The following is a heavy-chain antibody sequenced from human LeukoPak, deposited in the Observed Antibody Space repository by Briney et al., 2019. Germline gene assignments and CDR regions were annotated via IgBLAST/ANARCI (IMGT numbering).Heavy chain of an antibody. D-gene: IGHD3-10*01. Sequence: SQTLSLTCAIPGDSVSNNSAAWNWIRQSPSRGLEWLGRTYSRSKWYNDYAVAVKSRITIKADTSKNQFSLQLNSVTPEDTAVYYCARGLRWFDPWGQGTLVTVSS. CDR3: ARGLRWFDP. J-gene: IGHJ5*02. CDR1: GDSVSNNSAA. V-gene: IGHV6-1*01. CDR2: TYSRSKWYN.